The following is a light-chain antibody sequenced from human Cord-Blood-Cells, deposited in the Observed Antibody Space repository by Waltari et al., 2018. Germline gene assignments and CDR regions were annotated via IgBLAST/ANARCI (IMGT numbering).Light chain of an antibody. Sequence: EIVLTQSPGTLSLSPGERATLSCRASQSVSSSYLAWYQQKPGQAPRLLIYGASSRATGIPDRFSGSGSGTDFTRTISRLEPEDLAVYYCQQYGSSPTFGQGTKVEIK. CDR2: GAS. J-gene: IGKJ1*01. CDR1: QSVSSSY. V-gene: IGKV3-20*01. CDR3: QQYGSSPT.